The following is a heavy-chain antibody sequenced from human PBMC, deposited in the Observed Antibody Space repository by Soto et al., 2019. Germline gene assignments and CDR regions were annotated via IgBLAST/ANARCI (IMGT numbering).Heavy chain of an antibody. J-gene: IGHJ5*02. V-gene: IGHV3-74*03. CDR1: GFTFSTYW. D-gene: IGHD1-26*01. Sequence: EVQLEESGGDLVQPGGSLSLSCAASGFTFSTYWMHWVRQAPGKGLVWVSRINSDGSSTTYADSVKGRFTISRDNSKKTLYLQMNSLRAEDTAVYYCARVATGSYSWTESWGQGTLVTVAS. CDR3: ARVATGSYSWTES. CDR2: INSDGSST.